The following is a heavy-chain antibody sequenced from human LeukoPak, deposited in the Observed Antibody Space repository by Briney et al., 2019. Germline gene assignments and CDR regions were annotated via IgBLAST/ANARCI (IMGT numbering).Heavy chain of an antibody. CDR1: GGPFGSGGYY. J-gene: IGHJ4*02. CDR2: IYYSGST. CDR3: ARAPYQLLSLDY. V-gene: IGHV4-31*03. Sequence: SETLSPTCLFPGGPFGSGGYYWTWIRQHPGKGLEWIGYIYYSGSTYYNPSLKSRVTISVDTSKNQFSLKLSSVTAADTAVYYCARAPYQLLSLDYWGQGTLVTVSS. D-gene: IGHD2-2*01.